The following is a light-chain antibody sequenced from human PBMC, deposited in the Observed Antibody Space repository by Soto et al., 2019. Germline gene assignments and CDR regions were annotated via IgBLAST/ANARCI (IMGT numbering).Light chain of an antibody. CDR3: SSYAASDSFVV. Sequence: QSALTQPPSASGSPGQSVTISCTGTSSDVGGYNYVSWYQHHPDKAPKLIIYEVYNRPSGVPDRFSGSKSGNTASLTVSGLQDEEEEEDYCSSYAASDSFVVFGGGTKLTVL. CDR2: EVY. J-gene: IGLJ2*01. CDR1: SSDVGGYNY. V-gene: IGLV2-8*01.